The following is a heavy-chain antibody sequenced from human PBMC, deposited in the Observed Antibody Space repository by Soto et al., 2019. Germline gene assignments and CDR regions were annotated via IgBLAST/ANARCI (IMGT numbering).Heavy chain of an antibody. CDR3: ARAYYYDSSGYYPPLGYYYYGMDV. CDR1: GLSFSSYT. Sequence: GGAVRVSSAPSGLSFSSYTMHWVRLAPCKGLEWVALISHDGNNKYYADSVKGRLTISRDNSKNTLYLQMNSLRAEDTAVYYCARAYYYDSSGYYPPLGYYYYGMDVWGQGT. J-gene: IGHJ6*02. CDR2: ISHDGNNK. D-gene: IGHD3-22*01. V-gene: IGHV3-30-3*01.